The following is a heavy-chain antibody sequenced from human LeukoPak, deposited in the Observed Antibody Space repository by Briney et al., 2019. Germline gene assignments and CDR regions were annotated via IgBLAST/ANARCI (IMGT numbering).Heavy chain of an antibody. CDR3: ARESPYCTNGVCYMGVDY. V-gene: IGHV1-2*02. Sequence: ASVKVSCKASGYTFTGYYMHWVRQAPGQGLEWMGWINPNSGGTNYAQKFQGRVTMTRGTSISTAYMELSRLRSDDTAVYYCARESPYCTNGVCYMGVDYWGQGTLVTVSS. CDR2: INPNSGGT. J-gene: IGHJ4*02. CDR1: GYTFTGYY. D-gene: IGHD2-8*01.